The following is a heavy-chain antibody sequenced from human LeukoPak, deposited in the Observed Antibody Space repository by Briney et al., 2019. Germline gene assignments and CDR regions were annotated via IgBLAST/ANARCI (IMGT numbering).Heavy chain of an antibody. CDR2: IYRVGST. J-gene: IGHJ5*02. Sequence: GGSLRLSCAASGFTVSSNYMSWVRQAPGKGLEWVSVIYRVGSTYYADSVKGRFTISRDNSKNTLYLQMNSLRGEDTAVYYCATWRDKAAVSWGQGTLVTVSS. CDR1: GFTVSSNY. V-gene: IGHV3-66*01. CDR3: ATWRDKAAVS. D-gene: IGHD6-13*01.